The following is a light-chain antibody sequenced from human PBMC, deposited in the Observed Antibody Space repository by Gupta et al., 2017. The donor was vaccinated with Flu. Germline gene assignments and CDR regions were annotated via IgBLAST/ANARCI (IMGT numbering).Light chain of an antibody. CDR3: ASYAGSSRAV. Sequence: QSALTQPPSTSGSPGQSVTVSCTGTSSDVGTYNYVSWYQQHPGKAHKLIIYEIDKRPSGVPDRFSGSRSGNTASLTVSGLQPDDEAYYFCASYAGSSRAVFGTGTEIAVL. CDR1: SSDVGTYNY. V-gene: IGLV2-8*01. J-gene: IGLJ1*01. CDR2: EID.